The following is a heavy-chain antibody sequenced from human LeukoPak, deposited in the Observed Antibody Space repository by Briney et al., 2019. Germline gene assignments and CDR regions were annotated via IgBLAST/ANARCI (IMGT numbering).Heavy chain of an antibody. CDR2: IYYSGST. CDR3: ARVPAAPRLYMDV. D-gene: IGHD2-2*01. CDR1: SGSFNSYY. J-gene: IGHJ6*02. Sequence: SETLSLTCTVSSGSFNSYYWSWIRQPPGKGLEWIRCIYYSGSTNYNPSLKSRVTISVDTSKNQFSLKLSSVTAADTAVYYCARVPAAPRLYMDVWGQGTTVIVSS. V-gene: IGHV4-59*01.